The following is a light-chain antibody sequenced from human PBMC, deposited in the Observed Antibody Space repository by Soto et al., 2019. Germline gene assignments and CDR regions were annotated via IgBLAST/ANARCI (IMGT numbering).Light chain of an antibody. CDR1: QDIRVD. Sequence: AIQMTQSPSSLSASVGDTVTLTCRASQDIRVDLGWLQQKPGNAPKLLIYAASTLHSGVPSRFTGSGSGTDFTLTINNLQPEDVATYFCLQDYDFPYTFGQGTKVDIK. CDR3: LQDYDFPYT. CDR2: AAS. J-gene: IGKJ2*01. V-gene: IGKV1-6*02.